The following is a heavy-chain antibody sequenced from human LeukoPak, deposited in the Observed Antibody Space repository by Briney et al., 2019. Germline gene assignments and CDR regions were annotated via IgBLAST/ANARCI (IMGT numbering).Heavy chain of an antibody. CDR3: ARVLGRPPVVATIDY. CDR1: GGSTSSYY. Sequence: SETLSLTCTVSGGSTSSYYWSWIRQPPGKGLEWIGYIFYSGSTNYNPSLKSRVTVSVDTSKNQFSLKLSSVTAADTAVYYCARVLGRPPVVATIDYWGQGTLVTVSS. CDR2: IFYSGST. D-gene: IGHD5-12*01. J-gene: IGHJ4*02. V-gene: IGHV4-59*01.